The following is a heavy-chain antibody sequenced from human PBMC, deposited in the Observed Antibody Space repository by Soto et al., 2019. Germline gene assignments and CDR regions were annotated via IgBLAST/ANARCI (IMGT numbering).Heavy chain of an antibody. Sequence: SETLSLTCTVSGGSISSGDYYWSWIRQPPGKGLEWIGYIYYSGSTYYNPSLKSRVTISVDTFKNQFSLKLSSVTAADTAVYYCARDHSVAAAGGWFDPWGQGTLVTVSS. CDR3: ARDHSVAAAGGWFDP. J-gene: IGHJ5*02. CDR1: GGSISSGDYY. CDR2: IYYSGST. D-gene: IGHD6-13*01. V-gene: IGHV4-30-4*01.